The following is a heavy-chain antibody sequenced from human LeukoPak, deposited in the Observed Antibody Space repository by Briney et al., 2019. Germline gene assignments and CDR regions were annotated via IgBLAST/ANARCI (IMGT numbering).Heavy chain of an antibody. CDR3: ARGIQLWTHFDY. V-gene: IGHV3-30*19. D-gene: IGHD5-18*01. CDR2: IWYDGSNK. CDR1: GFTFSSYG. Sequence: PGGSLRLSCAASGFTFSSYGVHWVRQAPGKGLEWVAVIWYDGSNKYYADSVKGRFTISRDNSKNTLYLQMNSLRAEDTAVYYCARGIQLWTHFDYWGQGTLVTVSS. J-gene: IGHJ4*02.